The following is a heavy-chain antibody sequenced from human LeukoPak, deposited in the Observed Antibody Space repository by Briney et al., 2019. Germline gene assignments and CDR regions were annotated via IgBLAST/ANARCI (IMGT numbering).Heavy chain of an antibody. Sequence: GASVKVSCKASGYTFTSYDVNWVRQATGQGLEWMGWVNPNSGHTGYAQKFQGRVTMTTNTSISTAYMELSSLRSEDTAVYYCARGAPGSYCSGGSCPYFDYWGRGTLVSVSS. J-gene: IGHJ4*02. CDR2: VNPNSGHT. CDR1: GYTFTSYD. D-gene: IGHD2-15*01. V-gene: IGHV1-8*01. CDR3: ARGAPGSYCSGGSCPYFDY.